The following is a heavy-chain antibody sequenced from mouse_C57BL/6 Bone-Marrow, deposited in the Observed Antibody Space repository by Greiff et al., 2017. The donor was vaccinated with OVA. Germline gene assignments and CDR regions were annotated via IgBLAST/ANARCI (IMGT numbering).Heavy chain of an antibody. V-gene: IGHV1-19*01. Sequence: EVQLQQSGPVLVKPGASVKMSCKASGYTFTDYYMNWVKQSHGKSLEWIGVINPYNGGTSYNQKFKGKATLTVDKSSSTAYMEINSLTSEDSAVYYCARRIYYYGSSFDYWGQGTTLTVSS. CDR3: ARRIYYYGSSFDY. CDR1: GYTFTDYY. CDR2: INPYNGGT. D-gene: IGHD1-1*01. J-gene: IGHJ2*01.